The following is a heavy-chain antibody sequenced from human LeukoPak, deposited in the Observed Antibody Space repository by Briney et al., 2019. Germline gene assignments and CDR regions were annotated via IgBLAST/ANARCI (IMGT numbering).Heavy chain of an antibody. Sequence: SGGSLRLSCAASGFTFSSYSMNWVRQAPGKGLEWVSYISSSSSTICYADSVKGRFTISRDNAKNSLYLQMNSLRAEDTAVYYCARVWDSSGSYSSGYWGQGTLVTVSS. J-gene: IGHJ4*02. CDR1: GFTFSSYS. D-gene: IGHD1-26*01. V-gene: IGHV3-48*01. CDR2: ISSSSSTI. CDR3: ARVWDSSGSYSSGY.